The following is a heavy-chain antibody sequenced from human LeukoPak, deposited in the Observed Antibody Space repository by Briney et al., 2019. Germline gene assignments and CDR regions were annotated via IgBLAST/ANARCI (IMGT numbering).Heavy chain of an antibody. D-gene: IGHD3-3*01. CDR3: ASSRYDFWSGYYFDY. CDR1: GGSISSSTYY. V-gene: IGHV4-39*01. J-gene: IGHJ4*02. Sequence: SETLSLTCTVSGGSISSSTYYWGWIRQPPGKGLEWIGNIYYSGSTYYNPSLKSRVTISVDTSKNQFSLKLSSVTAADTAVYYCASSRYDFWSGYYFDYWGQGTLVTVSS. CDR2: IYYSGST.